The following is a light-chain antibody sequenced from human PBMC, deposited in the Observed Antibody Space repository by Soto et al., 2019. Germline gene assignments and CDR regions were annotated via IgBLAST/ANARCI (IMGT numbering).Light chain of an antibody. V-gene: IGKV1-39*01. CDR1: QIISIY. Sequence: DIQMTQSPSSLSASVGDRVTITCRASQIISIYLNWYQQKPGKAPKLLIYAASSLQSGVPSRFSGSGSGTDFTLTISSLQPEDFAVYYCQQTYSTPSTFGQGTKVEIK. CDR3: QQTYSTPST. CDR2: AAS. J-gene: IGKJ1*01.